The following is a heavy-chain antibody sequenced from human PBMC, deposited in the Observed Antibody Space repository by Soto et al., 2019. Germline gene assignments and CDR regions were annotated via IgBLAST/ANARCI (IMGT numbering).Heavy chain of an antibody. J-gene: IGHJ4*02. V-gene: IGHV4-39*01. CDR1: GDSITSSNYY. D-gene: IGHD2-2*01. CDR2: IYPSGST. Sequence: QLQLQESGPGLVKPSETLSLTCTVSGDSITSSNYYWDWIRQPPGKGLEWIGDIYPSGSTDYNPSLKSRVTISVDTSENQFSLQLSSVTAADTAVYYCARHEYHPTFDHWGQGTLVTVSS. CDR3: ARHEYHPTFDH.